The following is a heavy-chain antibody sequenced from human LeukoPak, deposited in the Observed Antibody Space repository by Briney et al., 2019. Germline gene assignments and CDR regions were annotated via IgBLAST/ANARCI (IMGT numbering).Heavy chain of an antibody. J-gene: IGHJ6*03. CDR3: ARDNYDILTVHGDYYYMDV. V-gene: IGHV3-21*01. CDR1: GFTFSSYS. CDR2: ISSSSSYI. Sequence: TGGSLRLSCAASGFTFSSYSMNWVRQAPGKGLEWVSSISSSSSYIYYADSVKGRFTISRDNAKNSLYLQMNSLRAEDTAVYYCARDNYDILTVHGDYYYMDVWGKGTTVTVSS. D-gene: IGHD3-9*01.